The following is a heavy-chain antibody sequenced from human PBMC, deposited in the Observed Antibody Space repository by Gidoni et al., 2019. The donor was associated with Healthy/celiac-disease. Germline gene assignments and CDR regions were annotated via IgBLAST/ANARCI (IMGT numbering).Heavy chain of an antibody. CDR2: INPIFSTA. CDR3: ARVSPTFPRIGPPDY. CDR1: GGTSSSYA. D-gene: IGHD3-16*01. V-gene: IGHV1-69*06. J-gene: IGHJ4*02. Sequence: QVQLVQPGAEVKQPASSVKVSCMASGGTSSSYAISWVRQATGQGLEWMGGINPIFSTANYAQKYQSRVTITADKSTSTAYMELSSLRSEDTAVYYCARVSPTFPRIGPPDYWGQGTLVTVSS.